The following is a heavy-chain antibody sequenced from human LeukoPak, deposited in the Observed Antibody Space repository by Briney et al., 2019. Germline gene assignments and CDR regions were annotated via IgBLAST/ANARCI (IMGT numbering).Heavy chain of an antibody. CDR3: ARSPKTSSSWKGPVYYYYYMDV. V-gene: IGHV4-59*10. CDR2: IYTSGST. D-gene: IGHD6-13*01. J-gene: IGHJ6*03. CDR1: GGSFSGYY. Sequence: SETLSLTCAVYGGSFSGYYWSWIRQPAGKGLEWIGRIYTSGSTNYNPSLKSRVTMSVDTSKNQFSLKLSSVTAADTAVYYCARSPKTSSSWKGPVYYYYYMDVWGKGTTVTVSS.